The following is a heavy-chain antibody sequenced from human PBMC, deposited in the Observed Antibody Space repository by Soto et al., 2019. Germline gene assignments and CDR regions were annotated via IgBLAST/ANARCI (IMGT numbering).Heavy chain of an antibody. CDR3: ARQVYYGSGSYYHYYYGIDV. CDR1: GGTFSSYA. D-gene: IGHD3-10*01. CDR2: VIPIFGTA. V-gene: IGHV1-69*01. J-gene: IGHJ6*02. Sequence: QVQLVQSGTEVKQPGSSVKVSCKASGGTFSSYAISWVRQAPGQGLEWMGGVIPIFGTANYAQKFQGRVTITADESTSTAYMELSSLRSEDTAVYYCARQVYYGSGSYYHYYYGIDVWGQGTTVTVSS.